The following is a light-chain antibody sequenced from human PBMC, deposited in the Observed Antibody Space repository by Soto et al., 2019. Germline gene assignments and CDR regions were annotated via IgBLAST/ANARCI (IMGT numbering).Light chain of an antibody. V-gene: IGKV3-20*01. CDR1: QSVTSSY. Sequence: EIVLTQSPGTLSLPPGERATLSCRASQSVTSSYLAWYQQKPGQAPRLLIYGASSRATGIPDRFSGSGSGTDFTLTISRLEPEDFAVYYCQQYGNSPRVTFGGGTKVEIK. J-gene: IGKJ4*01. CDR3: QQYGNSPRVT. CDR2: GAS.